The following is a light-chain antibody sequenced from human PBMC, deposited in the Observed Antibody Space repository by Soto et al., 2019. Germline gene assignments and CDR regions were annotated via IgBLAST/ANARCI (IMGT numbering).Light chain of an antibody. CDR1: QSISIW. V-gene: IGKV1-5*03. Sequence: IQMSQSPSTLSASLGDRVTITCRASQSISIWLAWYQQKPGKAPKILIYKASSLESGVPSRFSGSGSGTEFTLTISSLQPDDFATYYCQQYSTYTPRTFGQGTNVDIK. J-gene: IGKJ1*01. CDR3: QQYSTYTPRT. CDR2: KAS.